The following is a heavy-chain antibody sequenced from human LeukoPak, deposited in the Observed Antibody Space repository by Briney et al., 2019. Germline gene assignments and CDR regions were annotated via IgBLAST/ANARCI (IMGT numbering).Heavy chain of an antibody. CDR1: GFTVSSNY. CDR2: IYSGGST. J-gene: IGHJ4*02. V-gene: IGHV3-53*01. Sequence: PGGSLRLSCAASGFTVSSNYMSWVRQAPGKGLEWVSVIYSGGSTYYADSVKGRFTISRDNSKNTLYLQMNSLRAEDTAVYYCARVIAPLSSYDSSGYYFDYWGQGTLVTVSS. D-gene: IGHD3-22*01. CDR3: ARVIAPLSSYDSSGYYFDY.